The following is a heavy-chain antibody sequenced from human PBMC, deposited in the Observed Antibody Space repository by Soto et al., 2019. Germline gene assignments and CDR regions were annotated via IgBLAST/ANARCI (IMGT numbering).Heavy chain of an antibody. CDR3: ATMGTPATGLYFFDY. D-gene: IGHD2-15*01. V-gene: IGHV4-30-4*01. CDR1: GGSISSGNYY. J-gene: IGHJ4*02. CDR2: ISYSGST. Sequence: QVQLQESGPGLVKPSQTLSLTCTVSGGSISSGNYYWSWIRQPPGKGLEWIGFISYSGSTYYSTSLMSQVTISVDTSKSQFSLNLSFVTAADTAVYYCATMGTPATGLYFFDYWGQGSLVTVSS.